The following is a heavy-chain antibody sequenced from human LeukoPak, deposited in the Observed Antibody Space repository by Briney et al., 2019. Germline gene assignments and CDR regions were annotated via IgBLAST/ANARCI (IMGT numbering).Heavy chain of an antibody. Sequence: SETLSLTCTVSGCSISSYYWSWIRQPPGKGLEWIGYIYYSGSTNYNPSLKSRLTISVDTSKNQFSLKLSSVTAADTAVYYCARTYGSSGLGYFDLWGRGTLVTVSS. CDR1: GCSISSYY. CDR2: IYYSGST. J-gene: IGHJ2*01. V-gene: IGHV4-59*01. CDR3: ARTYGSSGLGYFDL. D-gene: IGHD6-13*01.